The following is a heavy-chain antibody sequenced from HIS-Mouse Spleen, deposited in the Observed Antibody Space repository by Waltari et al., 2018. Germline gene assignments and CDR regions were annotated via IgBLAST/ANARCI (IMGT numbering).Heavy chain of an antibody. Sequence: QLQLQESGPGLVKPSETLSLTCPVSGGSIRRSSYYWGWIRQPPGKGLVWSGCIYYRGSTYYNPSLKSRVTISVDTSKNQFSLKLSSVTAADTAVYYCAREIPYSSSWYDWYFDLWGRGTLVTVSS. CDR3: AREIPYSSSWYDWYFDL. V-gene: IGHV4-39*07. CDR2: IYYRGST. CDR1: GGSIRRSSYY. D-gene: IGHD6-13*01. J-gene: IGHJ2*01.